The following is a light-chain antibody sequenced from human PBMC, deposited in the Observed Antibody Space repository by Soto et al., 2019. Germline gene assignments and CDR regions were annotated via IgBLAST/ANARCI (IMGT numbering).Light chain of an antibody. J-gene: IGLJ3*02. V-gene: IGLV2-11*01. CDR1: SSDVGAYNW. Sequence: QSALTQPRSVSGSPGQSVTISCAGTSSDVGAYNWVSWYQQHPGKVPKLIIYDVTRRPSGVPDRFSCSKSGNTASLTISGLQADGEADYYCRSYSGSYTLVFGGGTKLTVL. CDR2: DVT. CDR3: RSYSGSYTLV.